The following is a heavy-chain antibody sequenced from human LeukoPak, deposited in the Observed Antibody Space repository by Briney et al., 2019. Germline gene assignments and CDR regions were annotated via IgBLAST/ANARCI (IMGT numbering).Heavy chain of an antibody. D-gene: IGHD2-15*01. CDR2: INWNGGST. CDR1: GFTFDDYG. J-gene: IGHJ3*02. V-gene: IGHV3-20*04. CDR3: ARDGAGYCSGGSCYLDAFDI. Sequence: GGSLRLSCAASGFTFDDYGMSWVRQAPGKGLEWVSGINWNGGSTGYADSVKGRFTISRDNAKNSLYLQMNSLRAEDTAVYYCARDGAGYCSGGSCYLDAFDIWGQGTMVTVSS.